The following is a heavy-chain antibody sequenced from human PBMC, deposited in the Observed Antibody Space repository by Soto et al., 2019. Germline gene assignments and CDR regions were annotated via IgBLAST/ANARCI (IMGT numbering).Heavy chain of an antibody. Sequence: EVQLLESGGGLVKPGGSLRLSCAVSGFIISDYGVTWVRQAPGKGLEWVSGFSGGGGGTYYADSVKGRVTISRDDPKNTAYRQMHSLGAEDTAVYYWVRWNGCGDRWGQGTLFTVSS. V-gene: IGHV3-23*01. CDR2: FSGGGGGT. CDR1: GFIISDYG. D-gene: IGHD1-1*01. CDR3: VRWNGCGDR. J-gene: IGHJ5*02.